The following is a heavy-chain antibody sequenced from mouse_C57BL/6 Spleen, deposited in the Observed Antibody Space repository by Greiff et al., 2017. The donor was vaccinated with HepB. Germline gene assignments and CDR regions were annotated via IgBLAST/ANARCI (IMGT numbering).Heavy chain of an antibody. Sequence: VQLQQSGAELVRPGSSVKLSCKASGYTFTSYWMEWVKQRPGQGLEWIGNIYPSDSETHYNQKFKDKATLTVDKSSSTAYMQLSSLTSEDSAVYYCARDWYFDVWGTGTTVTVSS. V-gene: IGHV1-61*01. CDR3: ARDWYFDV. J-gene: IGHJ1*03. CDR1: GYTFTSYW. CDR2: IYPSDSET.